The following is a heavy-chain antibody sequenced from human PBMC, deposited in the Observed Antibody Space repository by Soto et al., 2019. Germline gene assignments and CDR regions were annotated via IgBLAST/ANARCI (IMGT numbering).Heavy chain of an antibody. V-gene: IGHV4-39*01. D-gene: IGHD3-10*01. CDR3: ARLCITMVRGATPGLDY. J-gene: IGHJ4*02. CDR1: GGSISSSSYY. CDR2: IYYSGST. Sequence: SETLSLTCTVSGGSISSSSYYWGWIRQPPGKGLEWIGSIYYSGSTYYNPSLKSRVTISVDTSKNQFSLKLSSVTAADTAVYYCARLCITMVRGATPGLDYWGQGTLVTVSS.